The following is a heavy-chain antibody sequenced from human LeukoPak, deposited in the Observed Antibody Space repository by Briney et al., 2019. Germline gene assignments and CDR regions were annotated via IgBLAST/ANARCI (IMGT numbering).Heavy chain of an antibody. V-gene: IGHV4-31*03. D-gene: IGHD5-24*01. CDR2: IYYSGST. CDR1: GGSISSGGYY. J-gene: IGHJ3*02. Sequence: PSETLSLTCTVSGGSISSGGYYCSWIRQPPGKGLEWIGYIYYSGSTYYNPPLKSRVTISVDTSKNQFSLKLSSVTAADTAVYYCARCGGDGFDIWGQGTMVTVSS. CDR3: ARCGGDGFDI.